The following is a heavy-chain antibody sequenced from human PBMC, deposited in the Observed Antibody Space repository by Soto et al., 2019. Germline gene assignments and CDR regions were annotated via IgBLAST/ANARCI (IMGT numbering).Heavy chain of an antibody. J-gene: IGHJ3*02. V-gene: IGHV4-59*01. D-gene: IGHD3-22*01. CDR2: VHYSGNT. CDR1: GASISSSY. CDR3: ARGYYDSNGQSNTFDI. Sequence: PSETLSLTCTVSGASISSSYWSWIRQSPGKGLEWIGYVHYSGNTKYNPSLKSRGTISVDTSKNQFSLKLSSVTAADTAVYYCARGYYDSNGQSNTFDIWGQGTMVTVSS.